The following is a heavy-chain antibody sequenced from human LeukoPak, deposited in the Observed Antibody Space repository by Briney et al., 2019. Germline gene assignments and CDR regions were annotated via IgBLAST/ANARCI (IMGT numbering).Heavy chain of an antibody. CDR2: INHSGST. CDR1: GGSFSGYY. V-gene: IGHV4-34*01. Sequence: PSETLSLTCAVYGGSFSGYYWSWIRQPPGKGLEWIGEINHSGSTNYNPSLKSRVTISVDTSKNQFSLKLSSVTAADTAVYYCARRPPVPAARAYYYYYMDVWGKGTTVTVSS. J-gene: IGHJ6*03. CDR3: ARRPPVPAARAYYYYYMDV. D-gene: IGHD2-2*01.